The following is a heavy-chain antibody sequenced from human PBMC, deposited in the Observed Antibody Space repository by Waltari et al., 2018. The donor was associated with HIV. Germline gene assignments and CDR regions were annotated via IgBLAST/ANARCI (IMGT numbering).Heavy chain of an antibody. J-gene: IGHJ4*02. CDR1: GYSFIDFD. CDR3: TKGRRGALFGDE. CDR2: RNPDNGDA. V-gene: IGHV1-8*02. D-gene: IGHD3-3*01. Sequence: QVQLVQSGAEIKKPRASVRVSCKASGYSFIDFDINWVRRPPGRGLEWVGWRNPDNGDAGYGHKFKGRFSLTRDTSTDTAYMDVTNLKSEDTAIYYCTKGRRGALFGDEWGQGTLVTVSS.